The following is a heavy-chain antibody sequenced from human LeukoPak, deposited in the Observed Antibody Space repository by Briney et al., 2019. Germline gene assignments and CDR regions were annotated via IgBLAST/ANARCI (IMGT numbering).Heavy chain of an antibody. CDR2: LYYGVNT. V-gene: IGHV4-39*01. CDR1: GDSVTTTNFY. Sequence: SETLSLTCTVSGDSVTTTNFYWGWIRQAPGKGLEWTGSLYYGVNTYYKPSLKSRVTISVDTSPNQFSLILTSVTAADTGVYYCARLRVQQLASSYYMDVWGKGTTVTVSS. CDR3: ARLRVQQLASSYYMDV. J-gene: IGHJ6*03. D-gene: IGHD6-13*01.